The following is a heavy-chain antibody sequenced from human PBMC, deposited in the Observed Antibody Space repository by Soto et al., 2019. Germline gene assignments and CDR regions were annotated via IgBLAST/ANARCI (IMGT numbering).Heavy chain of an antibody. CDR3: AKLPFWSGYYSIDY. CDR1: GFTFSSYW. J-gene: IGHJ4*02. Sequence: GSLRLSCAASGFTFSSYWMHWVRQAPGKGLVWVSRINSDGSSTSYADSVKGRFTISRDNAKNTLYLQMNSLRAEDTAVYYCAKLPFWSGYYSIDYWGQGTLVTVSS. D-gene: IGHD3-3*01. V-gene: IGHV3-74*01. CDR2: INSDGSST.